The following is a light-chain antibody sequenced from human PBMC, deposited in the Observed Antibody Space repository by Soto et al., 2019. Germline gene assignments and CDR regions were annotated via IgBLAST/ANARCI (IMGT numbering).Light chain of an antibody. Sequence: QSVLTQPPSVSGAPGQRVTVSCTGSSSNIGAGYDVHWYQQLPGTAPKLLIYANTNLPSGVPDRFSGSKSGTSASLAITGLQAEDEADYYCQSYDSSLSGYVFGTGTKLTVL. J-gene: IGLJ1*01. CDR2: ANT. V-gene: IGLV1-40*01. CDR1: SSNIGAGYD. CDR3: QSYDSSLSGYV.